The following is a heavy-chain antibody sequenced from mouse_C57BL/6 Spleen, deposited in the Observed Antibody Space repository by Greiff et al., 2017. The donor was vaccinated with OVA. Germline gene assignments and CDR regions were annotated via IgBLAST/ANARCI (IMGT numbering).Heavy chain of an antibody. CDR2: IHPNSGST. CDR1: GYTFTSYW. D-gene: IGHD1-1*01. V-gene: IGHV1-64*01. CDR3: ANPPYYGSSYWYFDV. Sequence: VQLQQPGAELVKPGASVKLSCKASGYTFTSYWMHWVKQRPGQGLEWIGMIHPNSGSTNYNEKFKSKATLTVDKSSSTAYMQLSSLTSEDSAVYYCANPPYYGSSYWYFDVWGTGTTVTVSS. J-gene: IGHJ1*03.